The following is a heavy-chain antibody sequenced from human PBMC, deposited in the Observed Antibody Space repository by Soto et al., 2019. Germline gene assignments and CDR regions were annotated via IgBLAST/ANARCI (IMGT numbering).Heavy chain of an antibody. CDR3: ARDNDYSFDY. Sequence: GGSLRLSCAASGSIFTGYGMHWVRQAPGKGLEWVAVIWFDGSNKYYADSVKGRFTISRDNSKNMLYLQMNSLRVEDTAVYYCARDNDYSFDYWGRGTPVTVSS. V-gene: IGHV3-33*01. CDR2: IWFDGSNK. CDR1: GSIFTGYG. D-gene: IGHD4-4*01. J-gene: IGHJ4*02.